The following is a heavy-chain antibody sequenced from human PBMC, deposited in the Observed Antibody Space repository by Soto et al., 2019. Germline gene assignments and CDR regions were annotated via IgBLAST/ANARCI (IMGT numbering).Heavy chain of an antibody. CDR2: IYYSGST. CDR3: ARHPGSLMVRGVIADY. V-gene: IGHV4-39*01. D-gene: IGHD3-10*01. Sequence: SETLSLTCTVSGGSISSSSYYWGWIRQPPGKGLEWIGSIYYSGSTYYNPSLKSRVTISVDTSKNQFSLKLSSVTAADTAVYYCARHPGSLMVRGVIADYWGQGTLVTVSS. CDR1: GGSISSSSYY. J-gene: IGHJ4*02.